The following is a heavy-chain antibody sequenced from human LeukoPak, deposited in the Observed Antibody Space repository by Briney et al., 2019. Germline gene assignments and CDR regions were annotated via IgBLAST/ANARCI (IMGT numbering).Heavy chain of an antibody. CDR2: VNPNSGDT. CDR3: ARVDTGLTY. J-gene: IGHJ4*02. CDR1: GYTFTTFE. Sequence: GASVKVSCKASGYTFTTFEISWVRRAPGQGLEWMGWVNPNSGDTGYAQQIQGRVNLTRNTAIATAYMELSSLKSEDTAVYYCARVDTGLTYWGQGTLIIVSS. D-gene: IGHD2-8*02. V-gene: IGHV1-8*02.